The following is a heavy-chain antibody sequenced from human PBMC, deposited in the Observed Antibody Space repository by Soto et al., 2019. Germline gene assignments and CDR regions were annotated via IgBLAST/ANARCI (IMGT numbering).Heavy chain of an antibody. D-gene: IGHD2-2*01. V-gene: IGHV3-13*01. J-gene: IGHJ6*02. CDR2: IGTVGDS. CDR1: GVSVRSYV. Sequence: GGSMRICSAASGVSVRSYVMHGARKIKGKGLEWVSGIGTVGDSFYPGSVKGRFTISRENANNSLYLQMNSLRAGDTAVYYCARSRGGRKDGLFPASKGGFYYYGMDVWGQGPTVTVSS. CDR3: ARSRGGRKDGLFPASKGGFYYYGMDV.